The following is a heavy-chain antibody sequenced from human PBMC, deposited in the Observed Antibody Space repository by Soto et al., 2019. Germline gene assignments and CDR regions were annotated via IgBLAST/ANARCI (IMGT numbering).Heavy chain of an antibody. CDR2: ISWDGGST. Sequence: EVQLVESGGVVVQPGGSLRLSCAASGFTFDDYTMHWVRQAPGKGLEWVSLISWDGGSTYYADSVKGRFTISRDNSKNSLYLQMNSLRTEDTALYYCAKASYYYDSSGYYPLYYFDYWGQGTLVTVSS. D-gene: IGHD3-22*01. CDR1: GFTFDDYT. J-gene: IGHJ4*02. V-gene: IGHV3-43*01. CDR3: AKASYYYDSSGYYPLYYFDY.